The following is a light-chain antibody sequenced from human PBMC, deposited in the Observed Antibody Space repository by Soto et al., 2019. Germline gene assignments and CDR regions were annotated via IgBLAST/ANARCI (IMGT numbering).Light chain of an antibody. V-gene: IGKV3-20*01. CDR2: GAS. Sequence: EIVLTQSPGTLSLSPGERATLSCMASQNFGSSYLAWYQQKRGQAPRFLIYGASNRATGIPDRFSGSGSGTDFTLTISRLEPEDFAVYYCQQYGSSGTFGQGTKVDIK. CDR1: QNFGSSY. CDR3: QQYGSSGT. J-gene: IGKJ1*01.